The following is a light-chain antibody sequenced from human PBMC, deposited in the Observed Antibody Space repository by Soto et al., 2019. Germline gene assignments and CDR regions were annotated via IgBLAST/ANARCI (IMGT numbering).Light chain of an antibody. J-gene: IGKJ1*01. V-gene: IGKV3D-15*01. Sequence: EIVMTQSPATLSVSPGERATLFCRASQTASRNLAWYQQNRGQAPRLLIHSPSTRATGVPARFSGSGSGTEFTLSVSSLEAEDFAVYFCQQSNNWPLTFGQGTRVE. CDR2: SPS. CDR1: QTASRN. CDR3: QQSNNWPLT.